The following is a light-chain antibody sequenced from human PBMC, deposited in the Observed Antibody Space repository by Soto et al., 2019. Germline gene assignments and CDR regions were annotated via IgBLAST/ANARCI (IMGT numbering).Light chain of an antibody. CDR1: SSDVGSDNL. V-gene: IGLV2-23*01. Sequence: QSALTQPASVSGSPGQSITISCTGTSSDVGSDNLVSWYQQHPGKAPKLMIYEGTKRPSEISYRFSGSKSDNTASLTISGRQDEDDDDYYCCTYAGSSIFFVFGTGTKLTVL. CDR2: EGT. CDR3: CTYAGSSIFFV. J-gene: IGLJ1*01.